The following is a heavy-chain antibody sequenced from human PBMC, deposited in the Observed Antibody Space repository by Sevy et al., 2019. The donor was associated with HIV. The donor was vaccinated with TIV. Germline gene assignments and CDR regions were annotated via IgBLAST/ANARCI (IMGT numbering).Heavy chain of an antibody. CDR3: ARGRDSSGYLFDY. CDR1: GYTFTGYY. Sequence: ASVNVSCKASGYTFTGYYMHWVRQAPGQGLEWMGGIIPIFGTANYAQKFQGRVTITADESTSTAYMELSSLRSEDTAVYYCARGRDSSGYLFDYWGQGTLVTVSS. V-gene: IGHV1-69*13. CDR2: IIPIFGTA. D-gene: IGHD3-22*01. J-gene: IGHJ4*02.